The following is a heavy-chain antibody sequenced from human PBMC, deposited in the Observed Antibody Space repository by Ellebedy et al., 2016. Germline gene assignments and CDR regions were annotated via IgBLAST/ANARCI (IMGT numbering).Heavy chain of an antibody. CDR1: GGSFSGYY. J-gene: IGHJ5*02. CDR2: INHSGST. CDR3: VRQVGGVTLNWFDP. D-gene: IGHD3-16*01. V-gene: IGHV4-34*01. Sequence: SETLSLXXAVYGGSFSGYYWSWIRQPPGKGLEWIGEINHSGSTNYNPSLKSRVTISVDTSKNQFSLKLSSVTAADTAMYYCVRQVGGVTLNWFDPWGQGTLVTVSS.